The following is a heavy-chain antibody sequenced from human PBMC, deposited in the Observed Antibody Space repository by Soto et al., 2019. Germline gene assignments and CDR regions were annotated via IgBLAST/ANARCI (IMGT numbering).Heavy chain of an antibody. CDR3: AKTNPLQLWTPYYFDY. Sequence: PGGSLRLSCAASGFTFTTYAMTWVRQAPGKGLQWVSAISGIGDSTYYADSVKGRFTISRENSKNTLYLQMNSLRAEDTAVYYCAKTNPLQLWTPYYFDYWGQGTLVTVSS. J-gene: IGHJ4*02. D-gene: IGHD5-18*01. CDR1: GFTFTTYA. V-gene: IGHV3-23*01. CDR2: ISGIGDST.